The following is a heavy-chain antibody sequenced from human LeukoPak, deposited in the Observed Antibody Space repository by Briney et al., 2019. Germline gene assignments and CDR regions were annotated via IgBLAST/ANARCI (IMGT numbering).Heavy chain of an antibody. CDR2: ISSDESST. Sequence: GGSLRLPCGASGFTFSHHWMHWVRQAPGEGLVGVSHISSDESSTTYADSVKGRFTISRDNRKNTLYLQMNSLRVEDTAMYYCTRNPDGRNWFDPWGQGTLVTVSS. D-gene: IGHD1-14*01. V-gene: IGHV3-74*01. CDR3: TRNPDGRNWFDP. CDR1: GFTFSHHW. J-gene: IGHJ5*02.